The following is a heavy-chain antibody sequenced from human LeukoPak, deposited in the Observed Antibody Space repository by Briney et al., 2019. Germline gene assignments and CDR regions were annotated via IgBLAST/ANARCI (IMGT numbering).Heavy chain of an antibody. CDR3: ARGPPTTPPTNWFDP. Sequence: EGSLRLSCAASGFTFSSYSMNWVRQAPGKGLEWVSSISSSSSYIYYADSVKGRFTISRDNAKNSLYLQMDSLRAEDTAVYYCARGPPTTPPTNWFDPWGQGTLVTVSS. CDR2: ISSSSSYI. CDR1: GFTFSSYS. V-gene: IGHV3-21*01. D-gene: IGHD1-14*01. J-gene: IGHJ5*02.